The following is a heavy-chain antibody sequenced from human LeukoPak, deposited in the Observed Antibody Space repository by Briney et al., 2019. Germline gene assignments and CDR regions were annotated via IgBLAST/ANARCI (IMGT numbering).Heavy chain of an antibody. D-gene: IGHD5-12*01. V-gene: IGHV4-30-4*07. Sequence: TLSLTCAVSGGSISSGSYSWSWIRQPPGKGLEWIGYFFYSGGTYYNPSLKSRVTISVDTSKNQFSLKLSSVTAADTAVYYCARVEASGYDYGAFDYWGQGTLVTVSS. CDR1: GGSISSGSYS. J-gene: IGHJ4*02. CDR3: ARVEASGYDYGAFDY. CDR2: FFYSGGT.